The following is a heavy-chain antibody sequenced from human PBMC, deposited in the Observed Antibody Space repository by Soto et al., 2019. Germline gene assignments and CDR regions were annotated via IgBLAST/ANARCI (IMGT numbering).Heavy chain of an antibody. V-gene: IGHV3-23*01. CDR1: GFTFSSYA. CDR3: EEGGGSKDYYDTSGYYLYHYYTIDV. D-gene: IGHD3-22*01. J-gene: IGHJ6*02. Sequence: EVQLLESGGGLVQPGGSLRLTCAPSGFTFSSYATTRVRHAPGRGLEWVSALSGSGVITYYSDSVKGRFTITRDNSKNTMYLQMNSLRAENTAVYYCEEGGGSKDYYDTSGYYLYHYYTIDVWCQGPTVTVSS. CDR2: LSGSGVIT.